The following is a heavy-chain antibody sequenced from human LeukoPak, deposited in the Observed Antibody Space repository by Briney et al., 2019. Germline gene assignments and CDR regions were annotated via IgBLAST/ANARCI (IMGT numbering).Heavy chain of an antibody. CDR1: GGSFSGYY. J-gene: IGHJ4*02. CDR2: INHSGST. CDR3: ASTRARYCSSTSCYTLYYFDY. Sequence: SETLSLTCAVYGGSFSGYYWSWIRQPPGKGLEWIGEINHSGSTNHNPSLKSRVTISVDTSKNQFSLKLSSVTAADTAVYYCASTRARYCSSTSCYTLYYFDYWGQGTLVTVSS. D-gene: IGHD2-2*02. V-gene: IGHV4-34*01.